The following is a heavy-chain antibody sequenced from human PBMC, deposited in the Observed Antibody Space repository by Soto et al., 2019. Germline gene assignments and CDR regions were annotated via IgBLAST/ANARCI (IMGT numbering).Heavy chain of an antibody. D-gene: IGHD3-3*01. Sequence: GGSLRLSCEASGFNVSSNYMSWVRQAPGKGLKWVSVIYSGGSTYYADSVKGRFTIARHNSNNTLYLQMNILRAEDTAVYYCARTHRHEGYEFWSGYDYCGQGTLVTVSS. V-gene: IGHV3-53*04. CDR1: GFNVSSNY. J-gene: IGHJ4*02. CDR3: ARTHRHEGYEFWSGYDY. CDR2: IYSGGST.